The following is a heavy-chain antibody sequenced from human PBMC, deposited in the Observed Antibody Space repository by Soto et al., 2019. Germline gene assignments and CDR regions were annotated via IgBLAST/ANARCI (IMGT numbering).Heavy chain of an antibody. CDR1: GFTFCDYA. V-gene: IGHV3-49*03. J-gene: IGHJ4*02. CDR3: AREALSGFDY. CDR2: IRSKAYGGTT. Sequence: HPGGSLRLSCTASGFTFCDYAMSWFRQAPGKGLEWVGFIRSKAYGGTTEYAASVKGRFTISRDDSKNSLYLQMNSLKTEDTAVYYCAREALSGFDYWGQGTLVTVSS.